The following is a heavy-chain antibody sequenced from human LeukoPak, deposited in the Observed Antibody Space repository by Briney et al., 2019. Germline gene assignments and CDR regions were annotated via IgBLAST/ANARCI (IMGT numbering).Heavy chain of an antibody. D-gene: IGHD5-18*01. CDR1: GFTFSSYA. CDR3: ARGAHFRQLWSVYYYYYGMDV. CDR2: ISYDGSNK. Sequence: GGSLRLSCAASGFTFSSYAMHWVRQAPGKGLEWVAVISYDGSNKYYADSVKGRFTISRDNSKNTLYLQMNSLRAEDTAVYYCARGAHFRQLWSVYYYYYGMDVRGQGTTVTVSS. V-gene: IGHV3-30-3*01. J-gene: IGHJ6*02.